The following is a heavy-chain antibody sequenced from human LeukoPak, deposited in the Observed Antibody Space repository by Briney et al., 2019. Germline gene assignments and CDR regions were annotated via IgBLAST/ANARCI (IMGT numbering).Heavy chain of an antibody. J-gene: IGHJ2*01. V-gene: IGHV4-4*02. CDR2: ISHSGST. CDR3: ARDLHGGNSFTSDWYFDL. Sequence: PSETLSLTCAVSGGSISISNSNWWSWVRQPPGKGLEWIGEISHSGSTNYNPSLKSRVTLSVDKSKNQFSLRLSSVTAADTAVYYCARDLHGGNSFTSDWYFDLWGRGTLVTVSS. D-gene: IGHD4-23*01. CDR1: GGSISISNSNW.